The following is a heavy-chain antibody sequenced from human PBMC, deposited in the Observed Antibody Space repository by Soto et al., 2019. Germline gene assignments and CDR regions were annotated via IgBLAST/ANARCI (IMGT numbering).Heavy chain of an antibody. CDR3: ARGGYCSSTSCYTQRGGVERRLYYYYGMAC. V-gene: IGHV3-33*01. Sequence: VQLVESGRGVVQPGRSLRLSCAASGFTFSNYGMHWVRQAPGKGLEWVAVIWSDGSNKYYADSVKGRFTISRDNSKNTLYVQMNSVRAEDTAVYYCARGGYCSSTSCYTQRGGVERRLYYYYGMACWGQGTTVNVSS. CDR1: GFTFSNYG. CDR2: IWSDGSNK. J-gene: IGHJ6*02. D-gene: IGHD2-2*02.